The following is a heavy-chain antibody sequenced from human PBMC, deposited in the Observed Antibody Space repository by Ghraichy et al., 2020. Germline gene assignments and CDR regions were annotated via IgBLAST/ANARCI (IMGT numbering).Heavy chain of an antibody. CDR1: GGSISSSY. CDR2: IYYSGST. V-gene: IGHV4-59*01. D-gene: IGHD6-13*01. Sequence: SETLSLTCTVSGGSISSSYLRLIRQPPGKGLEWIGYIYYSGSTNYNPSLKSRVTLSVDTSKNQLSLKLSSVTAADTAVYYCAQSSSWYVHWGQGTLVTVSS. CDR3: AQSSSWYVH. J-gene: IGHJ4*02.